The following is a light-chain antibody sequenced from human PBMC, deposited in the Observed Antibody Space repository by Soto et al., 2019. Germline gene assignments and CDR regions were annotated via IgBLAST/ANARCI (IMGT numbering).Light chain of an antibody. CDR2: GAS. Sequence: DIQMTQSPSSLSASVGDRVTITCRASRSISTYLHWYQQKPGKAPKLLIYGASILQSGVPSTFSGSGSGTDFTLTISSLQPADFATYYCQQTYTTPRSFGQGTKLEIK. J-gene: IGKJ2*01. V-gene: IGKV1-39*01. CDR1: RSISTY. CDR3: QQTYTTPRS.